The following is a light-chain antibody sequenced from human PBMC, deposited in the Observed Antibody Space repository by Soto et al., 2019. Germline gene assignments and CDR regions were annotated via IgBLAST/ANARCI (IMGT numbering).Light chain of an antibody. V-gene: IGKV3-20*01. CDR2: GAS. CDR3: QHYGTSAL. J-gene: IGKJ3*01. CDR1: ESVSTSY. Sequence: EIVLTQSPGTLSLSPGERATLSCRASESVSTSYLAWYQQKPGQAPRLLIYGASGRATGIPDRFSVTASGTDFTLPISRLAPEHFAVYYCQHYGTSALFGPAPNVDIK.